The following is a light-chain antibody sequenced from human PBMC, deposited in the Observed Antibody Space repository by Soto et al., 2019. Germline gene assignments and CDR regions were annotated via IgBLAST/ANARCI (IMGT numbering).Light chain of an antibody. J-gene: IGLJ1*01. CDR1: SSNIGNNF. Sequence: QSVLTQPPSVSAAPGQKVTISCSGSSSNIGNNFVTWYQQLPGTAPKLLIYDNNKRPSGIPDRFSGSQSGTSDTLGITGLQTGDEAVYYCGSWARSLTYVFGTGTKLTVL. CDR3: GSWARSLTYV. V-gene: IGLV1-51*01. CDR2: DNN.